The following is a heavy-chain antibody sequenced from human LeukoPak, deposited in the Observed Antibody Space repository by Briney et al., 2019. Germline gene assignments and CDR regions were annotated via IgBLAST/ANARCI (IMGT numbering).Heavy chain of an antibody. CDR2: ISYDGSNK. J-gene: IGHJ4*02. V-gene: IGHV3-30-3*01. Sequence: AGGSLRLSCAASGFTFSSYAMRWVRQAPGKGLEWVAVISYDGSNKYYADSVKGRFTISRDNSKNTLYLQMNSLRAEDTAVYYCARGDEPAFDYWGQGTLVTVSS. CDR3: ARGDEPAFDY. CDR1: GFTFSSYA.